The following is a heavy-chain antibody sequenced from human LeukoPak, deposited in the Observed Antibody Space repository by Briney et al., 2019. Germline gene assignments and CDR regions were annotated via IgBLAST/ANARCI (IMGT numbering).Heavy chain of an antibody. CDR1: GGSFSGYY. J-gene: IGHJ4*02. Sequence: SETLSLTCAVYGGSFSGYYWSWIRQPPGKGLEWIGEINHSGSTNYNPSLKSRVTISVDTSKNQFSLKLSSVTAADTAVYYCAGTYYYGSGVDYWGQGTLVTVSS. CDR3: AGTYYYGSGVDY. V-gene: IGHV4-34*01. CDR2: INHSGST. D-gene: IGHD3-10*01.